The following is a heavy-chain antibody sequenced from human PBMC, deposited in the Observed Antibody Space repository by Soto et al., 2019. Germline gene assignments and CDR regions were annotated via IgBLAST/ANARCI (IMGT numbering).Heavy chain of an antibody. D-gene: IGHD6-13*01. CDR3: ARDHLRIAAAGGWFDP. CDR1: GYTFTSYG. Sequence: ASVKVSCKASGYTFTSYGISWVRQAPGQGLEWMGWISAYNGNTNYAQKLQGRVTMTTDTSTSTAYMELRSLRSDDTAVYYCARDHLRIAAAGGWFDPWGQGTLVTVSS. V-gene: IGHV1-18*01. CDR2: ISAYNGNT. J-gene: IGHJ5*02.